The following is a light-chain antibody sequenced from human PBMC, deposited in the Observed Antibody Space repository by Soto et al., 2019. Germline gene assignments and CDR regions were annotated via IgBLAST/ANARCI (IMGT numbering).Light chain of an antibody. CDR2: EVT. CDR1: SGDVAEYNF. Sequence: QSALTQPAAVSGSPGQSITISCTGTSGDVAEYNFVSWYQHHPGKAPKLLIYEVTHRPSGVSNRFSGSKSGNTAYLAISWLQAEDEGDYYCCSYTPHNTRVFGTGTKVTVL. J-gene: IGLJ1*01. V-gene: IGLV2-14*01. CDR3: CSYTPHNTRV.